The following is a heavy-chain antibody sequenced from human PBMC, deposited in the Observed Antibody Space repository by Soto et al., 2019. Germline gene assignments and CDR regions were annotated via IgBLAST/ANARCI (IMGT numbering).Heavy chain of an antibody. CDR1: GFTFSNAW. V-gene: IGHV3-15*01. Sequence: GGSLRLSCAASGFTFSNAWMSWVRQAPGKGLEWVGRIKSKTDGGTTDYAAPVKGRFTISRDDSKNTLYLQMNSLKTEDTAVYYCTTDYDYGEYFQYWGQGTLVTVSS. CDR3: TTDYDYGEYFQY. D-gene: IGHD4-17*01. J-gene: IGHJ1*01. CDR2: IKSKTDGGTT.